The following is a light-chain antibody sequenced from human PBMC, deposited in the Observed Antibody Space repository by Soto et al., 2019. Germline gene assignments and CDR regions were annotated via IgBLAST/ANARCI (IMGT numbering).Light chain of an antibody. CDR2: GAS. CDR3: QQYFEWTPMT. J-gene: IGKJ1*01. V-gene: IGKV3-15*01. Sequence: EVVMTQSPATLSVSPGERATLSCRASETVATNLAWYQQKPGQAPRLLISGASTRAAGISDRFRGSGSGTEFTLTISRLRYEAYDIYYCQQYFEWTPMTFGQGTKVDIK. CDR1: ETVATN.